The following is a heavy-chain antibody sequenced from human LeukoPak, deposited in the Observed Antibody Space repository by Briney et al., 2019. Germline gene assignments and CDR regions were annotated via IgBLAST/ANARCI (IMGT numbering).Heavy chain of an antibody. CDR3: AGSIAARHYFDY. J-gene: IGHJ4*02. V-gene: IGHV4-59*01. D-gene: IGHD6-6*01. CDR2: IYYSGST. Sequence: PSETLSLTCTVSGGSISSYYWSWIRQPPGKGLEWIGYIYYSGSTNYNPSLKSRVTISVDTSKNQSSLKLSSVTAADTAVYYCAGSIAARHYFDYWGQGTLVTVSS. CDR1: GGSISSYY.